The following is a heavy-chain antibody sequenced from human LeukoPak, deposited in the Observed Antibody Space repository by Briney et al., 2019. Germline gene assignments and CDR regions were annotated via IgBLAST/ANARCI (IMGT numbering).Heavy chain of an antibody. CDR2: IYYDGST. Sequence: PSETLSLTCTVSGGFISNYYWTWIRQPPGKGLEWIGSIYYDGSTNYNPSLKGRVTISLDTPKNQFSLKLSSVTAADTAVYYCARDGGYGSGSALWGQGTLITVSS. CDR1: GGFISNYY. J-gene: IGHJ4*02. CDR3: ARDGGYGSGSAL. D-gene: IGHD3-10*01. V-gene: IGHV4-59*01.